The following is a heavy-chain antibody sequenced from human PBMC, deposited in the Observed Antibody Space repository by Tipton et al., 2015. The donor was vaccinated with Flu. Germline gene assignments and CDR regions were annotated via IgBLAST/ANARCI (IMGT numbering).Heavy chain of an antibody. CDR3: ARHEYPDWFDP. V-gene: IGHV4-38-2*01. J-gene: IGHJ5*02. CDR1: GYSISSGYY. D-gene: IGHD2-2*01. Sequence: TLSLTCAVSGYSISSGYYWGWIRQPPGKGLEWIRSMYHSGSTYYNPSLKSRVTISVDTSKNQFSLKLSSVTAADTAVYYCARHEYPDWFDPWGQGTLVTVSS. CDR2: MYHSGST.